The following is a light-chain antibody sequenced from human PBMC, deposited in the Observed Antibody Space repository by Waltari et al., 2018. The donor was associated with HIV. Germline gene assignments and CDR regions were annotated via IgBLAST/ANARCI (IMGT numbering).Light chain of an antibody. Sequence: QSALTQPASVSGSPGQSIPLSCTGTTSAVGGYNSVSWYQQHPAKAPKLVILDVSNRPSGVSNRFSGSKSGNTVSLTISGLQAEDEAFYYCSSYTSSDTVVFGGGTKVTVL. CDR1: TSAVGGYNS. J-gene: IGLJ2*01. CDR3: SSYTSSDTVV. V-gene: IGLV2-14*03. CDR2: DVS.